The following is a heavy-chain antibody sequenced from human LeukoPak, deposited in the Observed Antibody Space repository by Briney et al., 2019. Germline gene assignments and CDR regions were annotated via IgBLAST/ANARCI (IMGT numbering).Heavy chain of an antibody. J-gene: IGHJ4*02. D-gene: IGHD6-19*01. CDR2: IYYSGTT. CDR1: GGSISSYY. CDR3: ARGGGGEYSSGWYDY. Sequence: PSETLSLTCTVSGGSISSYYWSWIRQLPGKGLEWIGYIYYSGTTNYNPSLKSRVTISVATSKNQFSLNLSSVTAADTAVYYCARGGGGEYSSGWYDYWGQGTLVTVSS. V-gene: IGHV4-59*01.